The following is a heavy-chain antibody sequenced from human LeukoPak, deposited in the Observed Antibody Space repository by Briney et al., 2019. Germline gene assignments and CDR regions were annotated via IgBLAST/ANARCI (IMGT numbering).Heavy chain of an antibody. D-gene: IGHD2-15*01. CDR2: IFGSGGSP. CDR1: GFTFGSHA. CDR3: GKTTVGYSSGQKPAWPVDF. J-gene: IGHJ4*02. Sequence: PGGSLRLSCEASGFTFGSHAVYWVRQAPGKGLEWVAGIFGSGGSPHYADSVKGRFTISRDNPRNTVYLQINSLRDDDTAVYYCGKTTVGYSSGQKPAWPVDFWGQGTLVTVSS. V-gene: IGHV3-23*01.